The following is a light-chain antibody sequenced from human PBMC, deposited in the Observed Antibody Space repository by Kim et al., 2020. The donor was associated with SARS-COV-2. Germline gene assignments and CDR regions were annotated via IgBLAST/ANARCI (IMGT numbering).Light chain of an antibody. CDR1: SSDVGGYNA. J-gene: IGLJ2*01. V-gene: IGLV2-14*03. CDR2: DVI. Sequence: QSALTQPASVSGSPGQSITISCTGTSSDVGGYNAVSWYQQHPGKAPKLMIYDVIKSPSGVSNRFSGSKSGNTASLTISGLQAEDEADYFCSSYTGTSIVIFGGGTKVTVL. CDR3: SSYTGTSIVI.